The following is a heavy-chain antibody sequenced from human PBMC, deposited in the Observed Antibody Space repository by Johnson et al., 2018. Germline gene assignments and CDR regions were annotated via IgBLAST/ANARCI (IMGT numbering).Heavy chain of an antibody. CDR2: IRSKANSYAT. CDR1: GFTFSGSA. D-gene: IGHD1-26*01. V-gene: IGHV3-73*02. CDR3: SRHRSGTGDAFDI. Sequence: VQLQQSGGGLVQPGGSLKLSCAASGFTFSGSAMHWVRQASGKGLEWVGRIRSKANSYATAYAASGKGRFTISRDDSKNTAYLQMNSLKTEDTALYYCSRHRSGTGDAFDIWGQGTMVTVSS. J-gene: IGHJ3*02.